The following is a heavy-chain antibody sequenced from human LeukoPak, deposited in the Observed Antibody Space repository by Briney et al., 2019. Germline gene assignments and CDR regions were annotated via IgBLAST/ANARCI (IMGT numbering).Heavy chain of an antibody. CDR3: ARDREQWLVPDEYFQH. D-gene: IGHD6-19*01. CDR1: GFTFSSYW. Sequence: PGGSLRLSCAASGFTFSSYWMSWVRQAPGKGLEWVANIKQDGSEKYYVDSMKGRFTISRDNAKNSLYLQMNSLRAEDTAVYYCARDREQWLVPDEYFQHWGQGTLVTVSS. J-gene: IGHJ1*01. CDR2: IKQDGSEK. V-gene: IGHV3-7*01.